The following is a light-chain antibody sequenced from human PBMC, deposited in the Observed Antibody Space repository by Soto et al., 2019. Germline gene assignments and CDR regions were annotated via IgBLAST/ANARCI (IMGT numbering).Light chain of an antibody. CDR3: QQRYSTPYT. V-gene: IGKV1-39*01. J-gene: IGKJ2*01. Sequence: DIQMTQSPSSLSASVGDRVTITCRASQSSSIYLNWYQQKPGKAPKLLIYGASSLQSGVPSRFSGSGSGTHFTLIISSLQPEDFATYYCQQRYSTPYTFGQGTNVEIK. CDR1: QSSSIY. CDR2: GAS.